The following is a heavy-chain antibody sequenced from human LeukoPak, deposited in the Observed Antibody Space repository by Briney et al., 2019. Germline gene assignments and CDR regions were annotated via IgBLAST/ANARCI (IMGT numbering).Heavy chain of an antibody. D-gene: IGHD1-7*01. V-gene: IGHV3-66*03. Sequence: GGSLRLSCAASGFTVRDGYMSWVRQAPGKRLEWLAFIYVSGTTFYAASVKGRFTISRDNAKNSLYLQMNSLRAEDTAVYYCAKVNYHNYYYYYMDVWGKGTTVTVSS. CDR2: IYVSGTT. J-gene: IGHJ6*03. CDR3: AKVNYHNYYYYYMDV. CDR1: GFTVRDGY.